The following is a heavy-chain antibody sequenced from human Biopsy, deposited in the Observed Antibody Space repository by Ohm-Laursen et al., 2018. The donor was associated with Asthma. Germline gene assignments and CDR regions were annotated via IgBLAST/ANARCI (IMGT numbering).Heavy chain of an antibody. D-gene: IGHD3-9*01. CDR2: INAGNGNT. CDR3: ARTYYDFLTGQVKDAFGI. Sequence: ASVKVSCKASGYTFINYAIHWVRQAPGQRLEWMGWINAGNGNTKYSQKFQGRVSITRDTSASTAYMGLTSLRSEDTAAYYCARTYYDFLTGQVKDAFGIWGQGTMVNVSS. V-gene: IGHV1-3*01. J-gene: IGHJ3*02. CDR1: GYTFINYA.